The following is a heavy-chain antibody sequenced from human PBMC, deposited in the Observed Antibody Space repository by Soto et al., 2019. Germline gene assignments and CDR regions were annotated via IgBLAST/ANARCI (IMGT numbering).Heavy chain of an antibody. J-gene: IGHJ6*02. CDR1: GYAFSSYY. V-gene: IGHV1-46*01. CDR2: INTSDGST. D-gene: IGHD3-10*01. CDR3: ARFGFYYYYYGMDV. Sequence: ASVKVSCKASGYAFSSYYIHWVRQAPGQGLEWMGIINTSDGSTTYAEKFQGRVTMTRDTSTSIVDIELSSLRSEDTAVYYCARFGFYYYYYGMDVWGQ.